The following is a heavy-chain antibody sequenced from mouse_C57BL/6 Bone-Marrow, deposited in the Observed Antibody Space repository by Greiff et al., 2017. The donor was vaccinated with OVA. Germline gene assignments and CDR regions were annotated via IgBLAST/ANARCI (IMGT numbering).Heavy chain of an antibody. CDR2: IYPGDGDT. Sequence: QVHVKQSGPELVKPGASVKISCKASGYAFSSSWMNWVKQRPGKGLEWIGRIYPGDGDTNYNGKFKGKATLTADKSSSTAYMQLSSLTSEDSAVYFCATYYPGAYWGQGTLVTVSA. CDR3: ATYYPGAY. V-gene: IGHV1-82*01. CDR1: GYAFSSSW. J-gene: IGHJ3*01. D-gene: IGHD2-10*01.